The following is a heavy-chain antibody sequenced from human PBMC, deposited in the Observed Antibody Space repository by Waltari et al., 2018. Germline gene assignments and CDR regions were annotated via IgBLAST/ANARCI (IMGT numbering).Heavy chain of an antibody. Sequence: QVQLQQWGAGLFKPSETLSLTSPVYGCSSSVYSWRCNPHPPGKGLEWIGEINHSGSTNYNPSLKSRVTISVDTSKNQFSLKLSSVTAADTAVYYCARSVPAARSLYYYGMDVWGQGTTVTVSS. D-gene: IGHD2-2*01. CDR1: GCSSSVYS. CDR2: INHSGST. CDR3: ARSVPAARSLYYYGMDV. V-gene: IGHV4-34*01. J-gene: IGHJ6*02.